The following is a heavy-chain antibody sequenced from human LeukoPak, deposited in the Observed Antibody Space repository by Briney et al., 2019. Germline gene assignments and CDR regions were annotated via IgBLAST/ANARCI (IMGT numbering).Heavy chain of an antibody. Sequence: PSETLSLTCTVSGGSISNSSSYWGWIRQPPGKGLEWIVNIYYSGSTYQNPSLKSRVTISVDTSKNQFSLRLSSVTAADTAVYYCARAYCSGGSCYHPRGWFDPWGQGTLVTVSS. CDR1: GGSISNSSSY. CDR3: ARAYCSGGSCYHPRGWFDP. CDR2: IYYSGST. J-gene: IGHJ5*02. V-gene: IGHV4-39*07. D-gene: IGHD2-15*01.